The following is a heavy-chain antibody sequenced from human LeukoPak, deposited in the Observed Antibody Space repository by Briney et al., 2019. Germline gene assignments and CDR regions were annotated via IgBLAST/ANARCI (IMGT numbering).Heavy chain of an antibody. D-gene: IGHD3-9*01. CDR1: GFTFSSYA. J-gene: IGHJ4*02. V-gene: IGHV3-23*01. Sequence: PGASLRLSCAASGFTFSSYAMTWVRQAPGKGLEWVSHITGSGASTYHADSVKGRFTISRDNSNNSLYLQMNSLRADDTAVYYCARPHYDISTGYMYYFDYWGQGTLVTVSS. CDR3: ARPHYDISTGYMYYFDY. CDR2: ITGSGAST.